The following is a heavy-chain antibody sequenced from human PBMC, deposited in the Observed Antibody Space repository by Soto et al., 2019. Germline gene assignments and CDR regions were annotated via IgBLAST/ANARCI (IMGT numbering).Heavy chain of an antibody. J-gene: IGHJ6*02. D-gene: IGHD6-19*01. CDR3: ARLYSSGWDYYYYGMDV. CDR1: GGSISSSSYY. CDR2: IYYSGST. V-gene: IGHV4-39*01. Sequence: QLQLQESGPGLVKPSETLSLTCTVSGGSISSSSYYWGWIRQPPGKGLEWIGSIYYSGSTYYNPSLKSRVTISVDTSKNQFSLKLSSVTAADTAVYYWARLYSSGWDYYYYGMDVWGQGTTVTVSS.